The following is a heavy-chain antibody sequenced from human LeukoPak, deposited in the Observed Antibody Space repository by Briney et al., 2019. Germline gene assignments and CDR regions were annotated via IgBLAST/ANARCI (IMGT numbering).Heavy chain of an antibody. CDR1: GYTFTSYG. Sequence: ASVKVSCKASGYTFTSYGISWVRQAPGQGLEWMGWISAYNGNTNYAQKLQGRVTMTTDTSTSTAYMELRSLRSDDTAVYYCAKDSSPIVVVSFDYWGQGTLVTVSS. V-gene: IGHV1-18*01. CDR3: AKDSSPIVVVSFDY. D-gene: IGHD3-22*01. CDR2: ISAYNGNT. J-gene: IGHJ4*02.